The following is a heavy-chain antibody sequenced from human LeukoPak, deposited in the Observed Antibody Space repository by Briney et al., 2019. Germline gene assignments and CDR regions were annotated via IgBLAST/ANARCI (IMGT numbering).Heavy chain of an antibody. Sequence: SETLSLTCTVSGSSISSYSWSWIRQPPGKGLEWIGYIYYSGSTNYNPSLKSRVTISVDTSKNQFSLKLSSVTAADTAVYYCARHGGAPTTAILYFDYWGQGTLVTVSS. D-gene: IGHD5-18*01. CDR2: IYYSGST. CDR3: ARHGGAPTTAILYFDY. V-gene: IGHV4-59*08. CDR1: GSSISSYS. J-gene: IGHJ4*02.